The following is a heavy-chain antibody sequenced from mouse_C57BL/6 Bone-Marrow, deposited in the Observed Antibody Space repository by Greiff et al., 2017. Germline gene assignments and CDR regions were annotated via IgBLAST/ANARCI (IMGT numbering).Heavy chain of an antibody. Sequence: EVKLVESGGGLVKPGGSLKLSCAASGFTFSSYAMSWVRQTPEKRLEWVATISDGGSYTYYPDNVKGRFTISRDNAKNNLYLQMSHLKSEDTAMYYCARGGYFDYWGQGTTLTGSS. D-gene: IGHD1-1*02. CDR3: ARGGYFDY. V-gene: IGHV5-4*03. CDR1: GFTFSSYA. CDR2: ISDGGSYT. J-gene: IGHJ2*01.